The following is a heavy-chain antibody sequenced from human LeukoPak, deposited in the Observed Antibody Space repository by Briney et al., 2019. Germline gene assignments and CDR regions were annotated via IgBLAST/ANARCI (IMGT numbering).Heavy chain of an antibody. CDR3: AKVGGIYDFWSGYFDY. CDR1: GFTFSNYA. J-gene: IGHJ4*02. CDR2: ISGSGSST. V-gene: IGHV3-23*01. Sequence: AGGSLRLSCAASGFTFSNYAMSWVRQAPGKGLEWVSVISGSGSSTYYADSVKGRFTISRDNSKNTLYLQMNSLRAEDTAVYYCAKVGGIYDFWSGYFDYWGQGTLVTVSS. D-gene: IGHD3-3*01.